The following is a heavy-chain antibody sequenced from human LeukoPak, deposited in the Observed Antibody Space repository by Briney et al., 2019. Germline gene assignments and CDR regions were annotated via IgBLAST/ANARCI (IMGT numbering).Heavy chain of an antibody. CDR2: ISGSGGST. J-gene: IGHJ4*02. CDR1: GFTFSNYA. V-gene: IGHV3-23*01. CDR3: VKGAGAASTDY. Sequence: GGSLRLSCAASGFTFSNYALSWVRQAPGKGLEWVSAISGSGGSTYYADSVKGRFAISRDNSNNTLFLQMNSLRAEDTAVYYCVKGAGAASTDYWGQGTLVTVSS. D-gene: IGHD6-13*01.